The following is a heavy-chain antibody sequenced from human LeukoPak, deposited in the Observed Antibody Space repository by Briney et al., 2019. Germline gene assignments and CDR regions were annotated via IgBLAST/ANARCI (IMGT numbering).Heavy chain of an antibody. J-gene: IGHJ6*02. CDR1: GGTFSSYA. CDR3: ARGREPYCSGGSCYFRTYYYGMDV. V-gene: IGHV1-8*02. D-gene: IGHD2-15*01. CDR2: MNPNSGNT. Sequence: GASVKVSCKASGGTFSSYAINWVRQATGQGLEWMGWMNPNSGNTGYAQKFQGRVTMTRNTSISTAYMELSSLRSEDTAVYYCARGREPYCSGGSCYFRTYYYGMDVWGQGITVTVSS.